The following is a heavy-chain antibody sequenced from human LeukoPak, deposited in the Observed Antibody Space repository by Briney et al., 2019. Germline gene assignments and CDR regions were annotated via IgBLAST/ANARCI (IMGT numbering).Heavy chain of an antibody. Sequence: GGSLRLSCAASGFTISTYGMHWVRQAPGKGLEWVAIISYDGTSKSYADSVKGRFTISGDNSKNTLHLEMNSLRTDDTAVYYCTKERGGGGRRINLMVGGYGPWGQGTQVTVSS. V-gene: IGHV3-30*18. D-gene: IGHD3-22*01. CDR1: GFTISTYG. CDR3: TKERGGGGRRINLMVGGYGP. J-gene: IGHJ5*02. CDR2: ISYDGTSK.